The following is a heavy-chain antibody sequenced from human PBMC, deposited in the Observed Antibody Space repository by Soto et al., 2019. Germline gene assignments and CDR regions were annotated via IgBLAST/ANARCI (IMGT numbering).Heavy chain of an antibody. D-gene: IGHD3-10*01. Sequence: SGTVSCKASGGTFSSYAISWVRQAPGQGLEWMGGIIPIFGTANYAQKFQGRVTITADESTSTAYMELSSLRSEDTAVYYCASPGFTMVRGADYYYYYGMDVWGQGTTVTVSS. V-gene: IGHV1-69*13. CDR1: GGTFSSYA. CDR2: IIPIFGTA. CDR3: ASPGFTMVRGADYYYYYGMDV. J-gene: IGHJ6*02.